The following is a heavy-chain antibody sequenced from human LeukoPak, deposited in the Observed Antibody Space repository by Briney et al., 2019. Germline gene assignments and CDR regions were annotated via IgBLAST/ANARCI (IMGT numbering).Heavy chain of an antibody. CDR2: ISSSSSTI. Sequence: GGSLRLSCAASGFTFSSYSMNWVRQAPGKGLEWVSYISSSSSTIYYADSVKGRFTISRDNAKDSLYLQMNSLRAEDTAVYYCARDSSSYDGGPFDYWGQGTLVTVSS. CDR1: GFTFSSYS. D-gene: IGHD2-15*01. CDR3: ARDSSSYDGGPFDY. J-gene: IGHJ4*02. V-gene: IGHV3-48*01.